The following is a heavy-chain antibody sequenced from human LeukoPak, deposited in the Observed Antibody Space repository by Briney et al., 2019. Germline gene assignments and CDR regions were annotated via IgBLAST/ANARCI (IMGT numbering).Heavy chain of an antibody. CDR1: GGSLSSGGYY. CDR2: IYYSGRP. D-gene: IGHD5-18*01. CDR3: ARYSEEYSLGHFDY. Sequence: SETLSLTCTVSGGSLSSGGYYWSWIRQHPGKGLEWIGYIYYSGRPYYNPSLKSRVTISVDTSKNQFSLKLSSVTAADTRVYYCARYSEEYSLGHFDYWGQGTLVTVSS. J-gene: IGHJ4*02. V-gene: IGHV4-31*03.